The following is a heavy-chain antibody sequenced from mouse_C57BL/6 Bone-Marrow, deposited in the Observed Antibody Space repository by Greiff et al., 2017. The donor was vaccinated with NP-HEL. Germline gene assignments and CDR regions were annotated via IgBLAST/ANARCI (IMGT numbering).Heavy chain of an antibody. V-gene: IGHV1-18*01. J-gene: IGHJ1*03. CDR1: GYTFTDYN. D-gene: IGHD2-5*01. Sequence: VQLQQSGPELVKPGASVKIPCKASGYTFTDYNMDWVKQSHGKSLEWIGDINPNNGGTIYNQKFKGKATLTVDKSSSTAYMELRSLTSEDTAVYYCARHSYSNYERYFDVWGTGTTVTVSS. CDR2: INPNNGGT. CDR3: ARHSYSNYERYFDV.